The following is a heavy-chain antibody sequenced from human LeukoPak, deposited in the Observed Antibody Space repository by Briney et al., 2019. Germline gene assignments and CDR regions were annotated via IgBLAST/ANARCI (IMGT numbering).Heavy chain of an antibody. D-gene: IGHD3-3*01. CDR1: GGSISRDY. V-gene: IGHV4-59*01. CDR2: IYYSGST. CDR3: ARAFIWNGGCWFDP. J-gene: IGHJ5*02. Sequence: PSQTLSLTCTVSGGSISRDYSSWIRQPPGKGLEWIGYIYYSGSTNYTTSLTSRVTISVDTSKKQFSLKLSSVTAADTAVYYCARAFIWNGGCWFDPWGQGTLVTVSS.